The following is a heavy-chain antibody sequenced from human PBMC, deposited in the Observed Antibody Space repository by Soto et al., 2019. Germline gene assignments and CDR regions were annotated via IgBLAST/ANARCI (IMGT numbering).Heavy chain of an antibody. CDR2: INHSGST. V-gene: IGHV4-34*01. CDR3: ARVRSGLVRLDY. Sequence: SETLSLTCAVYGGSFSGYYWSWIRQPPGKGLEWIGEINHSGSTNYNPSLKSRVTISVDTSKNQFSLKLSSVTAADTAVYYCARVRSGLVRLDYWGQGTLVTVSS. CDR1: GGSFSGYY. D-gene: IGHD6-6*01. J-gene: IGHJ4*02.